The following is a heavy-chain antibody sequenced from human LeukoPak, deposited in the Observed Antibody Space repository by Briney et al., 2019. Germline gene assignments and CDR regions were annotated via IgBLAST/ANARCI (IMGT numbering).Heavy chain of an antibody. D-gene: IGHD6-13*01. V-gene: IGHV4-34*01. CDR2: INHSGIT. Sequence: SETLSLTCAVYGGSFSGYYWSWIRQPPGKGLEWIGEINHSGITNYNPSLKSRVTISVDTSKNQFSLKLSSVTAADTAVYYCAREGGIASMDVWGKGTTVTVSS. CDR1: GGSFSGYY. CDR3: AREGGIASMDV. J-gene: IGHJ6*03.